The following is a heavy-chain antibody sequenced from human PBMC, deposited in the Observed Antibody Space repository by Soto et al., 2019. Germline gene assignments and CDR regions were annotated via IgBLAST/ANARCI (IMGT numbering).Heavy chain of an antibody. V-gene: IGHV3-23*01. CDR1: GCTFSSDA. CDR3: AKDSGYSYASHAFDI. CDR2: ISGSGGST. J-gene: IGHJ3*02. D-gene: IGHD5-18*01. Sequence: EVQLLESGGGLVQPGGSLRLSCAASGCTFSSDAMSWVRQAPGKGLEWVSAISGSGGSTYYADSVKGRFTISRDNSKNTLYLQMNSLRAEDTSVYYCAKDSGYSYASHAFDIWGQGTMVNVSS.